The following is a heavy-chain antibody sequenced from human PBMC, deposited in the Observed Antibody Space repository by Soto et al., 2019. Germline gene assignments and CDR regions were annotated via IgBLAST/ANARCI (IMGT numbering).Heavy chain of an antibody. D-gene: IGHD6-6*01. CDR2: IYHSGST. CDR1: GGSISSGGSF. V-gene: IGHV4-30-2*01. Sequence: QLQLQESGSGLVKPSQTLSLTCAVSGGSISSGGSFWSWIRQPPGKGLEWIGYIYHSGSTYYNPSLKSRVTISVDRSKNQFTLKLSSVTAADTAVYYCAGGRAARPLGYWGQGTLVTVSS. CDR3: AGGRAARPLGY. J-gene: IGHJ4*02.